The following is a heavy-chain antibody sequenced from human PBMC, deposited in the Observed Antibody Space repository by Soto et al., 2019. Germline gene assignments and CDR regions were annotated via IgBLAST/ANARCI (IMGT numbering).Heavy chain of an antibody. J-gene: IGHJ6*02. CDR2: IKQDGSEK. CDR1: GFTFSSYW. Sequence: GGSLRLSCAASGFTFSSYWMSWVRQAPGKGLEWVANIKQDGSEKYYVDSVKGRFTISRDNAKNSLYLQMNSLRAEDTAVYYCPRDQGCYCSGGSCYYCYGMDVWGQGTTVTVSS. D-gene: IGHD2-15*01. CDR3: PRDQGCYCSGGSCYYCYGMDV. V-gene: IGHV3-7*01.